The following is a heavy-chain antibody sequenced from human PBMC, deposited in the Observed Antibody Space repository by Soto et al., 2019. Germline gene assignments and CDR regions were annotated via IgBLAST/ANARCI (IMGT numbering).Heavy chain of an antibody. D-gene: IGHD5-12*01. CDR2: IISSGDSR. CDR1: GFNFNTFA. J-gene: IGHJ5*02. Sequence: EEQVSESGGGLVQSGGSLRLSCAASGFNFNTFAMSWIRQAPGKGLEWVSHIISSGDSRDYADSVRGRFTISRDNSKNVLFLQMNSLRADDTATYYCAKDPPSPWTANWVDPWGKGTLVTVSS. V-gene: IGHV3-23*01. CDR3: AKDPPSPWTANWVDP.